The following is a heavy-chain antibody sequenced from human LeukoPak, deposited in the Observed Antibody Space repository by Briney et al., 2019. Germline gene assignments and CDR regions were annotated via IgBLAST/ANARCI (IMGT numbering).Heavy chain of an antibody. Sequence: PGGSLRLSCAASGFTFSSYGMHWVRQAPGKGLEWVAFIRYDGSNKYYADSVKGRFTISRDNSKNTLYLQMNSLRAEDTAVYYCAKDPGYGSGSQSDWYFDLWGRGTLVTVSS. D-gene: IGHD3-10*01. V-gene: IGHV3-30*02. CDR1: GFTFSSYG. CDR3: AKDPGYGSGSQSDWYFDL. J-gene: IGHJ2*01. CDR2: IRYDGSNK.